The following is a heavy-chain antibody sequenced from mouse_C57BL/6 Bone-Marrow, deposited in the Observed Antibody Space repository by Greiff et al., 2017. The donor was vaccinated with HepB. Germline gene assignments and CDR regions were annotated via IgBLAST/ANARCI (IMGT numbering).Heavy chain of an antibody. J-gene: IGHJ4*01. V-gene: IGHV3-8*01. CDR3: ARRAYYGSSRAMDY. CDR1: GYSITSDY. D-gene: IGHD1-1*01. CDR2: ISYSGST. Sequence: EVQLQQSGPGLAKPSQTLSLTCSVTGYSITSDYWNWIRKFPGNKLEYIGYISYSGSTFYNPSLNSRISITPDTSKNQYYLQLNSVTTEDTATYYCARRAYYGSSRAMDYWGQGTSVTVSS.